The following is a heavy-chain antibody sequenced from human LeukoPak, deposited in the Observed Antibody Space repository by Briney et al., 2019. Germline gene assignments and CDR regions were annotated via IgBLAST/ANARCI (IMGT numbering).Heavy chain of an antibody. Sequence: GGSLRLSCAASGFTVSSNYMSWVRQAPGKGLEWVSSIYIGGSTYYADSVKGRFTISRDNPNNTLYLQMHSLRAEDTAVYYCARGVGSSYRDDYWGQGTLVTVSS. CDR1: GFTVSSNY. CDR3: ARGVGSSYRDDY. D-gene: IGHD2-15*01. CDR2: IYIGGST. V-gene: IGHV3-66*01. J-gene: IGHJ4*02.